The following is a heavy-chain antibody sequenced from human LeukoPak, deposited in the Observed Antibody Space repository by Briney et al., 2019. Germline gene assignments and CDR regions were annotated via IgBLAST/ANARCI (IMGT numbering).Heavy chain of an antibody. CDR1: GFTFDDYA. CDR3: ARATHLYSSGWYSWGY. V-gene: IGHV3-9*01. Sequence: GGPLRLSCAASGFTFDDYAMHWVRQAPGKGLEWVSGISWNSGSIGYADSVKGRFTISRDNAKNSLYLQMNSLRAEDTAVYYCARATHLYSSGWYSWGYWGQGTLVTVSS. J-gene: IGHJ4*02. CDR2: ISWNSGSI. D-gene: IGHD6-19*01.